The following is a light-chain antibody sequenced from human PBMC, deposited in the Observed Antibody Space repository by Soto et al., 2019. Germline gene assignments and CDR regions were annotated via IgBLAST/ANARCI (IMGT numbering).Light chain of an antibody. Sequence: IQMTQSPSTLSPSAGGRVTITCRASRSISDWVAWYQQKPGRAPKLLIFDASTLKSGVPSRFSGSGSGTEFTLTISSLQPDDVATYYCLQYDNHSWTFGPGTKVDIK. CDR1: RSISDW. V-gene: IGKV1-5*01. J-gene: IGKJ1*01. CDR2: DAS. CDR3: LQYDNHSWT.